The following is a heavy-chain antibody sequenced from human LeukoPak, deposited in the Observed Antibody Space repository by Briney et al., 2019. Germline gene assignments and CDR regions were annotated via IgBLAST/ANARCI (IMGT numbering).Heavy chain of an antibody. CDR1: GYSFTSYW. CDR3: ARLPYYYDSSGYYYGGYFDY. CDR2: IYPGDSDT. J-gene: IGHJ4*02. Sequence: GESLKISCKGSGYSFTSYWIGWVRQMPGKGLEWMGIIYPGDSDTRYSPSFQGQVTISADKSISTAYLQWSSLKASDTAVYYCARLPYYYDSSGYYYGGYFDYWGQGTLVTVSS. V-gene: IGHV5-51*01. D-gene: IGHD3-22*01.